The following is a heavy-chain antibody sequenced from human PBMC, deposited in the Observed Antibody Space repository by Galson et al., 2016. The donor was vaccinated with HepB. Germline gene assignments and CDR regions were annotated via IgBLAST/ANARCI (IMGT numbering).Heavy chain of an antibody. V-gene: IGHV1-58*01. CDR2: IVAGSGDT. CDR1: GFTFTSSA. Sequence: SVKVSCKASGFTFTSSAVQWVRQTRGQRLEWIGWIVAGSGDTNYAQKFHERATITRDMSTRTAYMELSSLRSEDTAVYYCAAGGPVSLDSYYIYGMAVWGQGTTVTVSS. D-gene: IGHD3-16*01. J-gene: IGHJ6*02. CDR3: AAGGPVSLDSYYIYGMAV.